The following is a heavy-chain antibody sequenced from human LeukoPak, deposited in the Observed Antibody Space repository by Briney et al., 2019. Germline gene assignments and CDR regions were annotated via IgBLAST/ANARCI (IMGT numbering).Heavy chain of an antibody. Sequence: GGTLRLSCAASGFTFSSYGMSWVRQAPGKGLEWVSAISGSGERTYYADSVKGRFTISRDNSKNTLYLQMNSLRAEDTAVYYCAELGITMIGGVWGKGTTVTISS. CDR2: ISGSGERT. CDR3: AELGITMIGGV. CDR1: GFTFSSYG. V-gene: IGHV3-23*01. D-gene: IGHD3-10*02. J-gene: IGHJ6*04.